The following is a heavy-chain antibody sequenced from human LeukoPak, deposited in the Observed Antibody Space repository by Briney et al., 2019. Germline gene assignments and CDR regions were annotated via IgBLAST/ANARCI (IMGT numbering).Heavy chain of an antibody. CDR1: GGSISSSSYY. CDR3: ARNSGSALPLDY. CDR2: HYYSGSI. V-gene: IGHV4-39*07. Sequence: SETLSLTCTVSGGSISSSSYYWGWIRQPPGKGLEWIGSHYYSGSIYYNPSLKSRITTSVDTSKNQFSLKLSSVTAADTAVYYCARNSGSALPLDYWGQGTLVTVSS. D-gene: IGHD1-26*01. J-gene: IGHJ4*02.